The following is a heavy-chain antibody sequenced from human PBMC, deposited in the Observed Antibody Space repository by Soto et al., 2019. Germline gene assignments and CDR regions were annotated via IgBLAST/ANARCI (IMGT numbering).Heavy chain of an antibody. CDR1: GFTFSSYA. Sequence: GGSLRLSCATSGFTFSSYAMRWVGRAPGKGLEWVAVISYDGSNKYYADSVKGRFTISRDNSKNTLYLQMNSLRAEDTAVYYCAKDVVVVVAATRFDYWGQGALVTVSS. CDR2: ISYDGSNK. CDR3: AKDVVVVVAATRFDY. J-gene: IGHJ4*02. D-gene: IGHD2-15*01. V-gene: IGHV3-30-3*01.